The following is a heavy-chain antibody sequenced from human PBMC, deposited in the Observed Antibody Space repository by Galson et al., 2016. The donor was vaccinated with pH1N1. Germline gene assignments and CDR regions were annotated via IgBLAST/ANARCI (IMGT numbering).Heavy chain of an antibody. CDR3: ARAIAAAGSY. CDR1: GFTFSSYT. D-gene: IGHD6-13*01. J-gene: IGHJ4*02. Sequence: SLRLSCAASGFTFSSYTMTWVRQAPGKGLEWVSSISGSGTKRYYADSVQGRFTISRDNARNSLYLQMNSLRAEDTAVYYCARAIAAAGSYWGQGTLVTVSS. CDR2: ISGSGTKR. V-gene: IGHV3-21*01.